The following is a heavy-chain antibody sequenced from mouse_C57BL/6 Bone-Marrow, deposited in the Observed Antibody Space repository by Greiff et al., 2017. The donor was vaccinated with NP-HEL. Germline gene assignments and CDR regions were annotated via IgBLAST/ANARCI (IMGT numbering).Heavy chain of an antibody. CDR2: INPSTGGT. CDR1: GYSFTGYY. V-gene: IGHV1-42*01. J-gene: IGHJ1*03. D-gene: IGHD1-1*01. CDR3: ARGFITTVGDV. Sequence: QLQQSGPELVKPGASVKISCKASGYSFTGYYMNWVKQSPEKSLEWIGEINPSTGGTTYNQKFKAKATLTVDKSSSTAYMQLKSLTSEDSAVYYCARGFITTVGDVWGTGTTVTVSS.